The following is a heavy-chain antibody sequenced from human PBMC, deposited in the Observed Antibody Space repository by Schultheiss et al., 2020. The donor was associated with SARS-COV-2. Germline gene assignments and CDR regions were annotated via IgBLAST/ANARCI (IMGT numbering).Heavy chain of an antibody. CDR3: ARDRWDSYYYYGMDV. CDR2: IYDGGST. V-gene: IGHV4-61*01. J-gene: IGHJ6*02. Sequence: SQTLSLTCTVSGGSVSSGSYYWSWIRQPPGKGLEWIGNIYDGGSTKYNPSLKSRVSISSDTSKNQFSLKLSSVTAADTAVYYCARDRWDSYYYYGMDVWGQGTTVTVSS. CDR1: GGSVSSGSYY. D-gene: IGHD1-26*01.